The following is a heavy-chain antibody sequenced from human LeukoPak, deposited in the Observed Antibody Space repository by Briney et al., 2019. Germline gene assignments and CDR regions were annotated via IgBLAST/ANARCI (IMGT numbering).Heavy chain of an antibody. J-gene: IGHJ6*03. CDR2: IYTSGST. V-gene: IGHV4-4*07. CDR3: ARDRGLGSPTYMDV. CDR1: GGSISSYY. D-gene: IGHD1-26*01. Sequence: PSETLSLTCTVSGGSISSYYWSWIRQPAGKGLKWIGRIYTSGSTNYNPSLKSRVTMSVDTSKNQCSLKLSSVTAADTAVYYCARDRGLGSPTYMDVWGKGTTVTVSS.